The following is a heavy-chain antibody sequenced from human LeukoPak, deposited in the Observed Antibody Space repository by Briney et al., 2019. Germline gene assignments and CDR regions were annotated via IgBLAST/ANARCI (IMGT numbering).Heavy chain of an antibody. D-gene: IGHD3-10*01. CDR1: GFTFDDYG. V-gene: IGHV3-23*01. Sequence: GGSLRLSCAASGFTFDDYGMSWVRQAPGKGLEWVSAIRGSGGSTYYADSVKGRFTISRDNSKNTLYLQMNSLRAEDTAVYYCAKGLVELLWFGELSWFDPWGQGTLVTVSS. J-gene: IGHJ5*02. CDR2: IRGSGGST. CDR3: AKGLVELLWFGELSWFDP.